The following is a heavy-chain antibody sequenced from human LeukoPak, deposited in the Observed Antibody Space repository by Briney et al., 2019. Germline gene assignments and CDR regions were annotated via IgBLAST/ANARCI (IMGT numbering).Heavy chain of an antibody. D-gene: IGHD3-3*01. CDR2: IKQDGSEK. CDR3: ARDDFWSGYYYYYYGMDV. J-gene: IGHJ6*02. CDR1: GFTFSSYS. Sequence: GGSLRLSCAASGFTFSSYSMSWVRQAPGKGLEWVANIKQDGSEKYYVDSVKGRFTISRDNAKNSLYLQMNSLRAEDTAVYYCARDDFWSGYYYYYYGMDVWGQGTTVTVSS. V-gene: IGHV3-7*03.